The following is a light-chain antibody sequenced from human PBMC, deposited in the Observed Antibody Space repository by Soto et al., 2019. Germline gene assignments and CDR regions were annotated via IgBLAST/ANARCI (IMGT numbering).Light chain of an antibody. CDR2: GAS. V-gene: IGKV3-15*01. Sequence: EIVMTQSPATLSVSPGERATLSCRASQSFSSNLAWYQQKPGQAPRLLIYGASTRATGIPARFSGSGSGTEFTLTISSLQSEDFAVYYCQQYNNWPPWTVGQGSKVDIX. CDR3: QQYNNWPPWT. CDR1: QSFSSN. J-gene: IGKJ1*01.